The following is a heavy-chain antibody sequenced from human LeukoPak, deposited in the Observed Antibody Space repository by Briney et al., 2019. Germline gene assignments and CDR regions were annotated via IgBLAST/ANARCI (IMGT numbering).Heavy chain of an antibody. V-gene: IGHV4-59*01. D-gene: IGHD4-17*01. Sequence: SETLSLTCTVSGGSISSYYWSWIRQPPGKGLEWIGYIYYSGSANYNPSLKSRVTISVDTSKNQFSLKLSPVTAADTAVYYCARVRHDYGDSFDYWGQGTLVTVSS. CDR1: GGSISSYY. J-gene: IGHJ4*02. CDR3: ARVRHDYGDSFDY. CDR2: IYYSGSA.